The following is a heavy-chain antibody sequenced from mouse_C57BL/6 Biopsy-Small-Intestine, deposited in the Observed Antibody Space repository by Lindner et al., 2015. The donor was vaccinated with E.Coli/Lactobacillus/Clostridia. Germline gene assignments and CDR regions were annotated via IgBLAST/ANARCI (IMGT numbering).Heavy chain of an antibody. V-gene: IGHV1-39*01. CDR2: INPNXGTA. CDR1: GYSFTDYN. D-gene: IGHD2-3*01. CDR3: AGNGYYLFDY. Sequence: VQLQESGPELVKPGASVKISCKASGYSFTDYNMNRVKQSNGKSLEWIGVINPNXGTASYNQKFKGKATLTVDQSSTTAYMQLNSLTSEDSAVYYCAGNGYYLFDYWGQGTTLTVSS. J-gene: IGHJ2*01.